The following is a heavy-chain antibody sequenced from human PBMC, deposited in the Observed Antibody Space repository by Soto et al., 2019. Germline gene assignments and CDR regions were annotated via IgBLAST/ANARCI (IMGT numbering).Heavy chain of an antibody. CDR1: GGSISSYY. V-gene: IGHV4-59*01. J-gene: IGHJ6*02. CDR2: IYYSGST. Sequence: LSLTCTVSGGSISSYYWSWIRQPPGKGLEWIGYIYYSGSTNYNPSLKSRVTISVDTSKNQFSLKLSSVTAADTAVYYCARDYYYYYGMDVWGQGTTVTVSS. CDR3: ARDYYYYYGMDV.